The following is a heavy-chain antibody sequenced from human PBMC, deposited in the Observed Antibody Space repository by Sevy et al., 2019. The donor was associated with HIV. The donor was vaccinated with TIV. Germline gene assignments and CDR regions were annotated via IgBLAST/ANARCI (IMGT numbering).Heavy chain of an antibody. CDR1: GFTFSSYW. CDR2: IKQDGSEK. J-gene: IGHJ6*02. Sequence: GGSLRLSCAASGFTFSSYWMSWVRHAPGKGLEWVANIKQDGSEKYYVDSVKGRFTISRDNAKNSLYLQMNSLRAEDTDVYYCASKIGMYGSGSYYSNYYYGMDVWGQGTTVTVSS. CDR3: ASKIGMYGSGSYYSNYYYGMDV. V-gene: IGHV3-7*01. D-gene: IGHD3-10*01.